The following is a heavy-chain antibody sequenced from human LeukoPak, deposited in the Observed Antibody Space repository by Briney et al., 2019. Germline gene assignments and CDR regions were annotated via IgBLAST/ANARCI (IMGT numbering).Heavy chain of an antibody. CDR3: ARTTYGSFDY. D-gene: IGHD1-1*01. Sequence: PGGSLRPSCAASGFTFSSYWMSWVRQAPGKGLEWVANIKQDGSEEYYVDSVKGRFTIPRDNAKNSLYLQMNSLRAEDTAVYYCARTTYGSFDYWGQGTLVTVSS. J-gene: IGHJ4*02. CDR1: GFTFSSYW. CDR2: IKQDGSEE. V-gene: IGHV3-7*03.